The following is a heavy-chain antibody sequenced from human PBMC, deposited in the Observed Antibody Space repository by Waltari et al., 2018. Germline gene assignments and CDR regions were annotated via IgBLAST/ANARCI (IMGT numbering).Heavy chain of an antibody. J-gene: IGHJ4*02. CDR3: ARRSCNGECYAPYIY. CDR1: GYTFTDYH. CDR2: NNPNSGAT. V-gene: IGHV1-2*02. Sequence: QVQLVQSGAEVTKPGASVKVTCKPSGYTFTDYHIHWVRQAPGQGLEWMGWNNPNSGATYYAQTFQGGVTMTRDTSTSTVFMELSSLKSDDTAVYYCARRSCNGECYAPYIYWGQGTLVTVSS. D-gene: IGHD2-8*01.